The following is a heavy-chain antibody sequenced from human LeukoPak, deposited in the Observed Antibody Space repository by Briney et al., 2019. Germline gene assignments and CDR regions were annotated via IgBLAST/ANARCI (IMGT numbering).Heavy chain of an antibody. V-gene: IGHV3-48*01. Sequence: PGGSLRLSCAASGFTFSSYSMNWVRQAPGKGLEWVSYISSSSSTIYYADSVKGRFTIPRDNAKNSLYLQMNSLRAEDTAVYYCARAYYDFWSGTGHWGQGTLVTVSS. J-gene: IGHJ4*02. CDR2: ISSSSSTI. CDR1: GFTFSSYS. CDR3: ARAYYDFWSGTGH. D-gene: IGHD3-3*01.